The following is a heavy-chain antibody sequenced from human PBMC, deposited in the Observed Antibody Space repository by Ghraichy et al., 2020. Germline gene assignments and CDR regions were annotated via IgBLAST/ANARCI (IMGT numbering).Heavy chain of an antibody. Sequence: GGSLRLSCVVSGFNLTIYGVHWVRQAPGKGLEWVAFSWYEGNTVHYADSVKGRFIISRDNSKNTVFLQMNRLRVDDTGVYYCARDWQRYYFDFWGQGTLVTVSS. V-gene: IGHV3-33*01. CDR1: GFNLTIYG. CDR2: SWYEGNTV. CDR3: ARDWQRYYFDF. J-gene: IGHJ4*02.